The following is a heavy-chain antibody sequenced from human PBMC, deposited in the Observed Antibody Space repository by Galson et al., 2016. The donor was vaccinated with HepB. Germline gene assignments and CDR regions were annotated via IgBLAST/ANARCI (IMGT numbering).Heavy chain of an antibody. CDR3: ARRFRYTYGPPYGMDV. V-gene: IGHV4-39*01. CDR2: IYYSGST. D-gene: IGHD5-18*01. J-gene: IGHJ6*02. Sequence: ETLSLTCTVSGGSISSSSYYWGWTRQPPGKGLEWIGSIYYSGSTYYNPSLQSRVTISVDTSKNQFSLKMSSVTAADTAVYYCARRFRYTYGPPYGMDVWGQGTTVTVSS. CDR1: GGSISSSSYY.